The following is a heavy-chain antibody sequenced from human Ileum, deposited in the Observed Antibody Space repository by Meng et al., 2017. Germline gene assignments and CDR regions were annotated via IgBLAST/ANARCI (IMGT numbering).Heavy chain of an antibody. CDR1: GGSFSHYD. V-gene: IGHV4-34*02. J-gene: IGHJ4*02. CDR3: RLAYCIGDCGDY. Sequence: QLQLQQRGAGLLKTSGTLSLTCAFYGGSFSHYDWNWIRQFPGKCLEWIGQINHKGSSNYNPSLSSRVTISADMSKSQSSLKLSSVTAADTAVYYCRLAYCIGDCGDYWGQGTLVTVSS. CDR2: INHKGSS. D-gene: IGHD2-21*02.